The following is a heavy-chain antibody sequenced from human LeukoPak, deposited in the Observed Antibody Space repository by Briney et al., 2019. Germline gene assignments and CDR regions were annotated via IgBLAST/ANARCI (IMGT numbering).Heavy chain of an antibody. D-gene: IGHD2-15*01. Sequence: SVKVSCKASGGTFSSYAISWVRQAPGQGLEWMGGIIPIFGTANYAQKFQGRVTITADESTSTAYMELSSLRSEDTAVYYCASCSGGSCDRDNWFDPWGQGTLVTVSS. CDR3: ASCSGGSCDRDNWFDP. CDR1: GGTFSSYA. CDR2: IIPIFGTA. J-gene: IGHJ5*02. V-gene: IGHV1-69*01.